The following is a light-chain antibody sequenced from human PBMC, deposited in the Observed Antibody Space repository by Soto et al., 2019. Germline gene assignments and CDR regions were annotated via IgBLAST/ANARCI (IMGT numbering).Light chain of an antibody. CDR1: QSVSSSS. CDR3: QQYAGS. J-gene: IGKJ4*02. CDR2: GAS. V-gene: IGKV3-20*01. Sequence: VLPQSTGTLSLAPGERATLSCRASQSVSSSSLAWYQQKPGQSPRLLIYGASSRATGIPDRFSGRGSGTDFTLTISRLEPEDFAVYYCQQYAGSFGGGSKVDIK.